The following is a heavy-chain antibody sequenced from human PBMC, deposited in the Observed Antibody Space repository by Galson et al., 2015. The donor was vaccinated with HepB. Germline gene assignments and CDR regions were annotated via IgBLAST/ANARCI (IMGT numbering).Heavy chain of an antibody. V-gene: IGHV4-61*02. CDR1: GGSISSGSYY. J-gene: IGHJ4*02. D-gene: IGHD3-16*01. Sequence: LSLTCTVSGGSISSGSYYWSWIRQPAGKGLEWIGRIYTSGSTNYNPSLKSRVTMSVDTSKNQFSLKLSSVTAAGTAVYYCARDHWGYDDDTGPNPHWGQGTLVTVSS. CDR3: ARDHWGYDDDTGPNPH. CDR2: IYTSGST.